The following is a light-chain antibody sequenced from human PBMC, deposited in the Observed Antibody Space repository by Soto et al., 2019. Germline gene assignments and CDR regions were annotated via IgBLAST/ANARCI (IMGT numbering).Light chain of an antibody. J-gene: IGKJ4*01. Sequence: ELVLTQSPATLSLSPGERATLSCRASQSVSSYLAWYQQKPGQAPRLLIYDASNRATGIPARFSGSGSGTDFTITISSLEPEDFAVYYCQQRSTWPLTFGGGTKVEIK. CDR1: QSVSSY. V-gene: IGKV3-11*01. CDR2: DAS. CDR3: QQRSTWPLT.